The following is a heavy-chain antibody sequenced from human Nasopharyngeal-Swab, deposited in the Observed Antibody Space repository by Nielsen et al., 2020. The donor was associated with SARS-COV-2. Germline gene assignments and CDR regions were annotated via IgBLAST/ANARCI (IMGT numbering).Heavy chain of an antibody. J-gene: IGHJ4*02. CDR1: GGSISSTDW. V-gene: IGHV4-4*02. CDR3: ARQWEIVVVTATPGFDY. CDR2: IFHSGST. Sequence: SETLSLTCAVSGGSISSTDWWSWVRQPPGKRLEWVAEIFHSGSTNYNPSLKSRVTVSVDKSKNQFSLELSSVTAADTAVYYCARQWEIVVVTATPGFDYWGQGTLVTVSS. D-gene: IGHD2-21*02.